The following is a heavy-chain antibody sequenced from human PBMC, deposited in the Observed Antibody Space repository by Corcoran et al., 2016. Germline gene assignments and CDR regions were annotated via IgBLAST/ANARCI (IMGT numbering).Heavy chain of an antibody. CDR2: IYWNDDK. J-gene: IGHJ5*02. CDR3: AHRPSRRYCSSTSCHNNNWFDP. D-gene: IGHD2-2*01. V-gene: IGHV2-5*01. CDR1: GFSLSTSGVG. Sequence: QITLKESGPTLVKPTQTLTLTCTFSGFSLSTSGVGVGWIRQPPGKALEWLALIYWNDDKRYSPSLKSRLTIPKDTSKNQVVLTMTNMDPVDTATYYCAHRPSRRYCSSTSCHNNNWFDPWGQGTLVTVSS.